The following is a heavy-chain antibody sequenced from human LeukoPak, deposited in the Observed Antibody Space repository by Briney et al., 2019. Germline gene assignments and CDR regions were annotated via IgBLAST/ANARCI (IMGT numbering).Heavy chain of an antibody. D-gene: IGHD3-16*01. J-gene: IGHJ4*02. CDR3: AREFSGGYFDY. CDR2: INPSGGST. Sequence: GASAKVSCKASGYIFTTYYLHWVRQAPGQGLEWMGIINPSGGSTSYAQKFQGRVTMTRDTSTSTVYMDLSSLISDDTAVYYCAREFSGGYFDYWGQGTLVTVSS. V-gene: IGHV1-46*01. CDR1: GYIFTTYY.